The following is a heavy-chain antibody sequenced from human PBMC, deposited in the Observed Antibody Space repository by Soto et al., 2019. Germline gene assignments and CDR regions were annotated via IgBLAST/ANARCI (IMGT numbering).Heavy chain of an antibody. CDR1: GFIFRSYG. CDR2: ISHEGNNA. J-gene: IGHJ4*02. D-gene: IGHD6-19*01. Sequence: QVQLVESGGGVVQPGKSLRLSCAATGFIFRSYGVHWVRQAPGKGLEWVALISHEGNNAYYADAVNGRFTISRDNAKNTVSLQMNSLRAEDTAVYYCAKQGIEVAGTDYFDSWGQGALVTVAS. CDR3: AKQGIEVAGTDYFDS. V-gene: IGHV3-30*18.